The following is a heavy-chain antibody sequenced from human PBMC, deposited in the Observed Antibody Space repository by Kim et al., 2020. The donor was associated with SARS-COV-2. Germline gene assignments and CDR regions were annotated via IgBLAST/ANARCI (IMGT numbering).Heavy chain of an antibody. CDR3: AREGYSGYDWEDYYYYYGMDV. Sequence: GGSLRLSCAASGFTFSSYWMSWVRQAPGKGLEWVANIKQDGSEKYYVDSVKGRFTISRDNAKNSLYLQMNSLRAEDTAVYYCAREGYSGYDWEDYYYYYGMDVWGQGTTVTVSS. CDR1: GFTFSSYW. CDR2: IKQDGSEK. D-gene: IGHD5-12*01. V-gene: IGHV3-7*05. J-gene: IGHJ6*02.